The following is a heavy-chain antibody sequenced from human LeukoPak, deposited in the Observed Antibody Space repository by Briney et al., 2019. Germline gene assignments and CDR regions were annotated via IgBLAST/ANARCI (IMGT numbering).Heavy chain of an antibody. Sequence: SETLSLTCTVSGGSTSSSSYYWGWIRQPPGKGLEWIGSIYYSGSTYYNPSLKSRVTISVDTSKNQFSLKLSSVTAADTAVYYCARRMGGSYYVWGQGTLVTVSS. D-gene: IGHD1-26*01. CDR2: IYYSGST. CDR3: ARRMGGSYYV. CDR1: GGSTSSSSYY. V-gene: IGHV4-39*01. J-gene: IGHJ4*02.